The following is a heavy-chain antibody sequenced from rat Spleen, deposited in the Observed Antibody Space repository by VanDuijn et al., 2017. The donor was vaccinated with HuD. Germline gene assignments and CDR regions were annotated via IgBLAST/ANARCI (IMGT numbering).Heavy chain of an antibody. Sequence: QVQLKESGPGLVQPSQTLSLTCTVSGFSLTDNSVHWVRQPPGKGLEWMGGIWDDETTDYNPALKSRLSISRDTSKSQVFLGMDSLQTDDTAIYFCSCDGYYWGQGVMVTVSS. CDR1: GFSLTDNS. D-gene: IGHD1-12*03. CDR2: IWDDETT. J-gene: IGHJ2*01. V-gene: IGHV2-1*01. CDR3: SCDGYY.